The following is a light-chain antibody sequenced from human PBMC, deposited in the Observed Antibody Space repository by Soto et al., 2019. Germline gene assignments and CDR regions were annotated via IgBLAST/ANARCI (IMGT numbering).Light chain of an antibody. CDR2: YDD. J-gene: IGLJ2*01. CDR3: AAWDDSLNGVV. CDR1: SSNIGNNA. V-gene: IGLV1-36*01. Sequence: QSVLTQPPSVSEAPRQRVTISGSGSSSNIGNNAVNWYQQLPGKAPKLLIYYDDLLPSGVSDRFSGYKSGTSASLAISGLQSEDEADYYCAAWDDSLNGVVFGGGTKLTVL.